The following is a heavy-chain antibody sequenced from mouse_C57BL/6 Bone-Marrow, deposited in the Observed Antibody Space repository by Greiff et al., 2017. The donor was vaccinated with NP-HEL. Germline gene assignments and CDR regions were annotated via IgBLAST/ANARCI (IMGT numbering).Heavy chain of an antibody. Sequence: EVQLVESGPELVKPGASVKISCKASGYSFTDYNMNWVKQSNGKSLEWIGVINPNYGTTSYNQKFKGKATLTVDQSSSTAYMQLNSLTSEDSAVDYCARGVLRSYYFDYWGQGTTLTVSS. CDR1: GYSFTDYN. D-gene: IGHD1-1*01. CDR2: INPNYGTT. J-gene: IGHJ2*01. V-gene: IGHV1-39*01. CDR3: ARGVLRSYYFDY.